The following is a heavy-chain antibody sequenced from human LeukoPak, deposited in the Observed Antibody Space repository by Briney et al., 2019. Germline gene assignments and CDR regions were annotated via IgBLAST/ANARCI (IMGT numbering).Heavy chain of an antibody. CDR2: IYTSGST. V-gene: IGHV4-4*07. J-gene: IGHJ6*03. CDR3: ARERPPGLYYYYYYMDV. CDR1: GGSISSYY. Sequence: PSETLSLTCTVSGGSISSYYWSWIRQPAGKGLEWIGRIYTSGSTNYNPSLKSRVTMSVDTSKNQFSLKLSSVTAADTAVYYCARERPPGLYYYYYYMDVWGKGTTVTISS.